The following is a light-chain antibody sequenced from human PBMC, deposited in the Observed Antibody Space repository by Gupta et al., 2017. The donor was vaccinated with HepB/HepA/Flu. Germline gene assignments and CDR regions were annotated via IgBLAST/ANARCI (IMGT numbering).Light chain of an antibody. J-gene: IGLJ3*02. CDR3: SSYTSSSTWV. CDR1: NSDVGAYNY. V-gene: IGLV2-14*01. Sequence: QSALTQPASVSGSPGQSITIPCTGTNSDVGAYNYVSWYQQHPGKAPKLIIYDVSNRPSGVSNRFSGSKSGNTASLTISGLQAEDEADYYCSSYTSSSTWVFGGGTKLTVL. CDR2: DVS.